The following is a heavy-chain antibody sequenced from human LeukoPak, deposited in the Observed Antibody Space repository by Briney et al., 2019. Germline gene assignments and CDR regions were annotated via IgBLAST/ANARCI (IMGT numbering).Heavy chain of an antibody. CDR3: ASSRAGTWGYFDY. D-gene: IGHD6-19*01. CDR1: GGSFSGYY. V-gene: IGHV4-34*01. Sequence: SETLSLTCAVYGGSFSGYYWSWIRQPPGKGLEWIGEINHSGSTNYNPSLKSRVTISVDTSKNQFSLKLSSVTAADMAVYYCASSRAGTWGYFDYWGQGTLVTVSS. CDR2: INHSGST. J-gene: IGHJ4*02.